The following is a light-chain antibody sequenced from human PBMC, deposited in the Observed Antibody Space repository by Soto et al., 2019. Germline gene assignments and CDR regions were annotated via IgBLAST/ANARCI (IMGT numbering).Light chain of an antibody. V-gene: IGLV2-14*01. CDR2: DVT. CDR1: SSDVGGYNY. J-gene: IGLJ1*01. Sequence: QSVLTQPASVSGSPGQSITISGTGTSSDVGGYNYVSWYQQHPVKAPKLMIYDVTNRPSGVSDRFSGSKSGNTASLTISGLQSEDQADYYCSSYTSSSTPYVFGTGTKLTVL. CDR3: SSYTSSSTPYV.